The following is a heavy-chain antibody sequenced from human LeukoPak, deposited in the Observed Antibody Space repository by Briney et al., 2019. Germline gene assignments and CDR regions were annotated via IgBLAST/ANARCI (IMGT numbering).Heavy chain of an antibody. CDR1: GFTYCSYE. J-gene: IGHJ4*02. CDR2: ISRCGSTM. CDR3: ARDLAYCGGDCYTDY. V-gene: IGHV3-48*03. Sequence: GGPLRLSCATSGFTYCSYEMIWVRQARGKGLECVSYISRCGSTMSYEVSVKGRFTISRDNAQNSLYLQMNSLRVEDRAVYYRARDLAYCGGDCYTDYWGQGTLVTVSS. D-gene: IGHD2-21*02.